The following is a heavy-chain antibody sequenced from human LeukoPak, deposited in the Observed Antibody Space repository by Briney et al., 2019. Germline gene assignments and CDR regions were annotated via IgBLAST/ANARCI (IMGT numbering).Heavy chain of an antibody. J-gene: IGHJ4*02. D-gene: IGHD6-6*01. CDR3: ARELQLVRYFDY. CDR2: IIPIFGTA. V-gene: IGHV1-69*13. CDR1: GYTLTSYG. Sequence: SVKVSCKASGYTLTSYGISWVRQAPGQGLEWMGGIIPIFGTANYAQKFQGRVTITADESTSTAYMELSSLRSEDTAVYYCARELQLVRYFDYWGQGTLVTVSS.